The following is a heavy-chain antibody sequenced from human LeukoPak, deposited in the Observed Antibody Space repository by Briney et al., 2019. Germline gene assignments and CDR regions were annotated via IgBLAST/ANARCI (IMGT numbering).Heavy chain of an antibody. J-gene: IGHJ4*02. V-gene: IGHV1-2*02. CDR2: INPNSGDT. CDR1: GYTFTDDY. CDR3: ARHGVAVHDY. D-gene: IGHD2-15*01. Sequence: ATVKISCKASGYTFTDDYMHWVRQAPGQGLEWMGWINPNSGDTNYAQQFQGRVTMTRDTSISTAYMELSWLRSDDTAVYYCARHGVAVHDYWGQGTLVTVRS.